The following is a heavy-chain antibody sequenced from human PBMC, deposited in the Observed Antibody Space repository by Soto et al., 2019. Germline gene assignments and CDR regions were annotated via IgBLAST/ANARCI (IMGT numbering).Heavy chain of an antibody. Sequence: QVPLVQSGAEVKKPGALVKIACKASGYTFTSYGISWVRQASGQGLEWMGWISAYNGNTNYAQKLQGRVTMTTDTSTSTAYMELRSLRSDDTAVYYCARALSLAYRGGYCPTNWFDPWGQGTLVTVSS. CDR3: ARALSLAYRGGYCPTNWFDP. D-gene: IGHD2-21*02. CDR1: GYTFTSYG. J-gene: IGHJ5*02. V-gene: IGHV1-18*01. CDR2: ISAYNGNT.